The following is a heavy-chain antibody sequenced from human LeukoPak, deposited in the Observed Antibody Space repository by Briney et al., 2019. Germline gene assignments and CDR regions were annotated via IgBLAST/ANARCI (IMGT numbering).Heavy chain of an antibody. CDR3: AKDIGDYVVAFDY. CDR1: GFTFSSCA. Sequence: PGGSLRLSCAASGFTFSSCAMHWVRQAPGKGLEWVSGISWNRGSIGYADSVKGRFTISRDNAKNSLYLQMNSLRAEDTALYYCAKDIGDYVVAFDYWGQGTLVTVSS. D-gene: IGHD4-17*01. V-gene: IGHV3-9*01. J-gene: IGHJ4*02. CDR2: ISWNRGSI.